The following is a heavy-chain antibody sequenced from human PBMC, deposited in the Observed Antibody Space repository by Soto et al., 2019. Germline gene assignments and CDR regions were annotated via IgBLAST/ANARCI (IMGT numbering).Heavy chain of an antibody. J-gene: IGHJ4*02. D-gene: IGHD2-15*01. CDR3: ATMGTPATGLYFFAY. CDR1: GGSISSGNYY. CDR2: ISYSGST. Sequence: QVQLQESGPGLVKPSQTLSLTCTVSGGSISSGNYYWSWIRQPPGKGLEWIGFISYSGSTYYSTSLKSRGTISVDTSTSQFSLNLSFVTAADTAVYYCATMGTPATGLYFFAYWGQGSLVTVSS. V-gene: IGHV4-30-4*01.